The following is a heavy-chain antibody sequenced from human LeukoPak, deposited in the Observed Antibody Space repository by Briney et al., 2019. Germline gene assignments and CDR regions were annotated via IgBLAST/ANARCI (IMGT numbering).Heavy chain of an antibody. V-gene: IGHV3-23*01. CDR2: ISGSGGST. Sequence: PGGSLRLSCAASGFTFSSYAMSWVRQAPGKGLEWVSAISGSGGSTYYADSVKGRFTISRDNSKNTLYLQMNNLRAEDTAVYYCAKDVSGYYETFFDYWGQGTLVTVSS. CDR1: GFTFSSYA. CDR3: AKDVSGYYETFFDY. D-gene: IGHD3-22*01. J-gene: IGHJ4*02.